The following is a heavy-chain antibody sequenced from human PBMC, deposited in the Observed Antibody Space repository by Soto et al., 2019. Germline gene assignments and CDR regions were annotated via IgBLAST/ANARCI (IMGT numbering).Heavy chain of an antibody. CDR2: INHSGST. CDR1: GGSFSGYY. J-gene: IGHJ4*02. CDR3: ARDKITGLFDY. V-gene: IGHV4-34*01. D-gene: IGHD2-8*02. Sequence: QVQLQQWGAGLLKPSETLSLTCAVYGGSFSGYYWTWIRQPPGTGLEWIGEINHSGSTNDNPSLKSRVTISVDTSKNQFSLKLTSVTAADTAVYYSARDKITGLFDYWGQGTLVTVSS.